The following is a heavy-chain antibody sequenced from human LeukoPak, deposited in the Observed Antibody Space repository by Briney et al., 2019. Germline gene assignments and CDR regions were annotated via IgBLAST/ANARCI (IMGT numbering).Heavy chain of an antibody. Sequence: GGSLRLSCAASGFTFSSYTMHWVRQAPGKGLEWVAVISFDGSNKYYVDSVKGRFTISRDRSKNTLFLQMNSLRTEDTAVYYCAKTGNYHHNWFDPWGQGTLVTVSS. CDR3: AKTGNYHHNWFDP. J-gene: IGHJ5*02. V-gene: IGHV3-30*18. CDR2: ISFDGSNK. D-gene: IGHD3-10*01. CDR1: GFTFSSYT.